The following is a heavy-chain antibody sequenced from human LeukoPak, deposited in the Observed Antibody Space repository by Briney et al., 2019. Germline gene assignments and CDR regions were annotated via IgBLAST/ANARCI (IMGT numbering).Heavy chain of an antibody. V-gene: IGHV4-28*01. D-gene: IGHD6-13*01. J-gene: IGHJ4*02. Sequence: LRLSCAASGLTFSSYAMGWVRQPPGKGLEWIGYVHYGGNTHYNPSLKSRVTMSVDTSKSHFSLKLSSVTAVDTALYYCARYDSTWGYFDYWGQGMSVTVSS. CDR2: VHYGGNT. CDR3: ARYDSTWGYFDY. CDR1: GLTFSSYAM.